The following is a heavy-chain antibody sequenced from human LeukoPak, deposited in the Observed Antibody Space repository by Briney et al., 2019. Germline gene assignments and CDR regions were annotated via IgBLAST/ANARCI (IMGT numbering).Heavy chain of an antibody. Sequence: GGSLRLSCAASGFTFSSYAMSWVRQAPGKGLEWVSAIRGSGGSTYYADSVKGRFTISRDNSKNTLYLQMNSLRAEDTAVYYCAKGLVVPAAMRTGGMDVWGQGTTVTVSS. J-gene: IGHJ6*02. D-gene: IGHD2-2*01. CDR2: IRGSGGST. CDR1: GFTFSSYA. V-gene: IGHV3-23*01. CDR3: AKGLVVPAAMRTGGMDV.